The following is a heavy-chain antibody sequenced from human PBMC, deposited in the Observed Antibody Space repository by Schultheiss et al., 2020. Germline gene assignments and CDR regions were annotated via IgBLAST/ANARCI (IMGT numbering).Heavy chain of an antibody. D-gene: IGHD3-3*01. V-gene: IGHV3-23*01. CDR3: AKDSSITIFGVVIDY. CDR1: GFTVSRNY. J-gene: IGHJ4*02. Sequence: GESLKISCAASGFTVSRNYMSWVRQAPGKGLEWVSAISKSGDDSYYADSVTGRFTISRDHSKNTLYLQMNSLRAEDTAVYYCAKDSSITIFGVVIDYWGQGTLVTVSS. CDR2: ISKSGDDS.